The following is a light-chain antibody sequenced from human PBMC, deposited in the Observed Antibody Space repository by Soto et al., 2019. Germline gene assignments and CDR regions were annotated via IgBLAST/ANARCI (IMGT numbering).Light chain of an antibody. Sequence: ILLTQSPSSLSASVGDRVTITCRASQGIDSSFAWYQQKPGKAPKLLIYAASTLQSGVPSRFSGSGSGTDFTLTISSLQPEDFATYICQQSFDTLSFTFGGGTKVEMK. CDR1: QGIDSS. J-gene: IGKJ4*01. CDR2: AAS. V-gene: IGKV1-39*01. CDR3: QQSFDTLSFT.